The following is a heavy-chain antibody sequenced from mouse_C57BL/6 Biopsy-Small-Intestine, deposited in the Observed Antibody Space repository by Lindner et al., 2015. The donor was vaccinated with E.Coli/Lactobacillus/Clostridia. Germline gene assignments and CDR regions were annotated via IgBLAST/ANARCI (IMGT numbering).Heavy chain of an antibody. CDR3: VPDGYYGY. D-gene: IGHD2-3*01. V-gene: IGHV1-19*01. Sequence: VQLQESGPVLVKPGASVKMSCKASGYTFTDYYMNWVKQSLGKSPEWIGDINPNDDDTRYNQKFRGRATLTVDTSSTTAYMELRSLTSEDSAVYYCVPDGYYGYWGPRHHSYSLL. CDR1: GYTFTDYY. J-gene: IGHJ2*01. CDR2: INPNDDDT.